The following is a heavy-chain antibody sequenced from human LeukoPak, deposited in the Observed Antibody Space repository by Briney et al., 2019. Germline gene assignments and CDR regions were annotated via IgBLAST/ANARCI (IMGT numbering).Heavy chain of an antibody. CDR2: IASSGTTI. CDR1: GFPFSIYE. J-gene: IGHJ4*02. Sequence: GGSLRLSCAVSGFPFSIYEMNWVRQAPGKGLEWVSNIASSGTTIYYADSVKGRFSISRDNAKSSLYLQMNSLRVENTAVYYCALLAVASDFDYWGQGALVTVSS. CDR3: ALLAVASDFDY. V-gene: IGHV3-48*03. D-gene: IGHD6-19*01.